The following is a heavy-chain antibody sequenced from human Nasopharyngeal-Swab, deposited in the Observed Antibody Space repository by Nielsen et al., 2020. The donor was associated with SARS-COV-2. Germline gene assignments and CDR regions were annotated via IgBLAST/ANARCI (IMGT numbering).Heavy chain of an antibody. CDR2: IYYSGST. CDR3: AREGNWNSRWFDP. J-gene: IGHJ5*02. D-gene: IGHD1-20*01. Sequence: SDTLSLTCTVSRGSISSSSYYWRWIRQPPGKGLEWIGSIYYSGSTYYNPSLKSRVTISVDTSKNQFSLKLSSVTAADTTVYYCAREGNWNSRWFDPWGQGTLVTVSS. V-gene: IGHV4-39*07. CDR1: RGSISSSSYY.